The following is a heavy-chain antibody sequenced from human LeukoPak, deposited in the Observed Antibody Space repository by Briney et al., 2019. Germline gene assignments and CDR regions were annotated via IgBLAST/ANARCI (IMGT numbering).Heavy chain of an antibody. V-gene: IGHV3-30*02. CDR3: AKSHDFWSGYYTNYFDY. CDR2: IRYDGSNK. D-gene: IGHD3-3*01. J-gene: IGHJ4*02. Sequence: PGGSLRLSCAASGFTFSSYGMHWVRQAPGKGLGWVAFIRYDGSNKYYADSVKGRFTISRDNSKNTLYLQMNSLRAEDTAVYYCAKSHDFWSGYYTNYFDYWGQGTLVTVSS. CDR1: GFTFSSYG.